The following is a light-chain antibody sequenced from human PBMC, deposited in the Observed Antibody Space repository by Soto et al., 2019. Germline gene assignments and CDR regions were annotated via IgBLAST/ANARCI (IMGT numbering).Light chain of an antibody. V-gene: IGKV1-39*01. CDR3: QQSYSTPQT. CDR1: QSISSY. CDR2: AAS. Sequence: DIRMSLSLSSLSAYVGDRVTITCRASQSISSYLNWYQQKPGKAPKLLIYAASSLQSGVPSRFSGSGSGRDFTLTTSSLQPEDFATYYCQQSYSTPQTFGQRSMA. J-gene: IGKJ1*01.